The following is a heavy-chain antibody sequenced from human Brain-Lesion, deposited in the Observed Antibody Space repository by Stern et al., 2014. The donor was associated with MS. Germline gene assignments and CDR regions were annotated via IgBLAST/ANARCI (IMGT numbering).Heavy chain of an antibody. CDR1: DDSLNSVVYS. J-gene: IGHJ3*01. Sequence: VHLVESGSGLVKPSQTLSLTCAVSDDSLNSVVYSWSWIRQPPGKGLEWIGSISNSGSSSFSPPLKSRFPISVDRAKNHFSLKCISVSAADTAVYYCARGDHRNSYDSSGYYYFVFDVWGQGTMVTVSS. CDR3: ARGDHRNSYDSSGYYYFVFDV. V-gene: IGHV4-30-2*01. CDR2: ISNSGSS. D-gene: IGHD3-22*01.